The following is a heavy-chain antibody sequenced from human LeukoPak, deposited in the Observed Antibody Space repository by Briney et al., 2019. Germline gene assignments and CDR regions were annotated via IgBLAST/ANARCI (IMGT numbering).Heavy chain of an antibody. CDR1: GYTFTSYG. Sequence: GSVKVSCKASGYTFTSYGISWVRQAPGQGLEWMGWISAYNGNTNYAQKLQGRVTMTTDISTSTAYMELRSLRSDDTAVYYCARDCSCGSCYSGRAFDIWGQGTMVTVSS. V-gene: IGHV1-18*01. CDR2: ISAYNGNT. D-gene: IGHD2-15*01. J-gene: IGHJ3*02. CDR3: ARDCSCGSCYSGRAFDI.